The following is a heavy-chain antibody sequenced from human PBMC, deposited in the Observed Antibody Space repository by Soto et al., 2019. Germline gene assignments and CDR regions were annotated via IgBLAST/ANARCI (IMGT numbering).Heavy chain of an antibody. V-gene: IGHV4-39*01. CDR2: IHYSGST. CDR3: ARQRDYYDTSGDSYFDY. D-gene: IGHD3-22*01. CDR1: GGSISSTNYF. J-gene: IGHJ4*02. Sequence: PSETLSLTCTVSGGSISSTNYFWGWIRQPPGKGLEWIGSIHYSGSTYYNPSLKSRVTISVDTSKNQFSLKLTSVTAADTALYYCARQRDYYDTSGDSYFDYWGQGTLVTVPQ.